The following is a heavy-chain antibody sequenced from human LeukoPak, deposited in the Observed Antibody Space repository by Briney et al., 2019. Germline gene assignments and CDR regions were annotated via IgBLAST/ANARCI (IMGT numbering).Heavy chain of an antibody. V-gene: IGHV3-23*01. CDR1: GFTFSIHA. Sequence: GGSLRLSCAASGFTFSIHAMSWVRQAPGKGLEWVSAISGSGGSTYYADSVKGRFTISRDNSKNTLYLQMNSLRAEDTAVYYCAKARGSYLTRPDYWGQGTLVTVSS. J-gene: IGHJ4*02. CDR3: AKARGSYLTRPDY. CDR2: ISGSGGST. D-gene: IGHD1-26*01.